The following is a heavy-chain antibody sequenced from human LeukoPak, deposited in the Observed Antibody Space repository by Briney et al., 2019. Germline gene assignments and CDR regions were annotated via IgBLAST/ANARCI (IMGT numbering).Heavy chain of an antibody. Sequence: GGSLRLSCAASGFTFSSYAMTWVRQAPGKGLEWVSTIIGSGGFTYYADSVKGRFTISRDNSNNTLYLQMNSLRAEDTAVYYCARGYCSGGSCYSVFWFDPWGQGTLVTVSS. D-gene: IGHD2-15*01. CDR3: ARGYCSGGSCYSVFWFDP. CDR2: IIGSGGFT. J-gene: IGHJ5*02. CDR1: GFTFSSYA. V-gene: IGHV3-23*01.